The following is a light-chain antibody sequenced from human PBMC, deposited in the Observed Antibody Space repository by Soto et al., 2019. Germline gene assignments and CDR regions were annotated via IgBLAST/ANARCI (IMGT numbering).Light chain of an antibody. CDR3: MQSQQTEVS. CDR2: FSS. CDR1: QSLLHSNGYNY. J-gene: IGKJ4*01. V-gene: IGKV2-28*01. Sequence: DIVMTQSPPSLPVTPGEPASISCRSSQSLLHSNGYNYWDWYLQRPGQSPQLPIYFSSNRASGARDGLRGSGSGRYLTLKISTVDAEDVEDYYCMQSQQTEVSFGGGTKVEIK.